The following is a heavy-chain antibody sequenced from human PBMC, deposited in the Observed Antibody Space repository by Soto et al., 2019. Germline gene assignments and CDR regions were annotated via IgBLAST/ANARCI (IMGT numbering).Heavy chain of an antibody. Sequence: SETLPLTCPFSGGSISSYYWIWIRQPPGKGLEWIGYIYYSGSTNYNPSLKSRVTISVDTSKNQFSLKLSSVTAADTAVYYCARVGYSSSSLGYFDYWGQGTLVTVSS. CDR2: IYYSGST. J-gene: IGHJ4*02. V-gene: IGHV4-59*01. CDR1: GGSISSYY. CDR3: ARVGYSSSSLGYFDY. D-gene: IGHD6-6*01.